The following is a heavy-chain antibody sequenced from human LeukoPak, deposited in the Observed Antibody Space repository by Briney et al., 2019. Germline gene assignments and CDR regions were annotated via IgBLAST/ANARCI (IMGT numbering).Heavy chain of an antibody. CDR3: SRENGAFSPFGY. CDR1: GGPITSTNW. Sequence: SGTLSLTCGVSGGPITSTNWWSWVRQPPGQGLEWIGEVSLSGLTNYNPSLSSRVIMALDTSKNHLSLNLTSVTAADTAVYYCSRENGAFSPFGYWGQGTLVTVPS. J-gene: IGHJ4*02. D-gene: IGHD2-8*01. CDR2: VSLSGLT. V-gene: IGHV4-4*02.